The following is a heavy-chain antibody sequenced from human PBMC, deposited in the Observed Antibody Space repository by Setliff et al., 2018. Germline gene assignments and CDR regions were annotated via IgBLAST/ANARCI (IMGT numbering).Heavy chain of an antibody. CDR2: ISDTALGI. CDR1: GFTFNTYA. D-gene: IGHD6-13*01. Sequence: QPGGSLRLSCAASGFTFNTYAMSWVRQPPGKGLEWVSSISDTALGIYYADSVRGRFTISRDNSKKTLYLQMNSLRAEDTAVYYCVKDVVGYSSTWPKRDYFDCWGQGTLVTVSS. J-gene: IGHJ4*02. CDR3: VKDVVGYSSTWPKRDYFDC. V-gene: IGHV3-23*01.